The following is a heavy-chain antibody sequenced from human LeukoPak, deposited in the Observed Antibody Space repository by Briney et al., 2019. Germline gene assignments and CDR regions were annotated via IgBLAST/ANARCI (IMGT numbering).Heavy chain of an antibody. Sequence: GGSLRLSCAASGFTFGSYAMSWVRQAPGKGLEWVSAISGSGGSTYYADSVKGRFTISRDNSKNTLYLQMNSLRAEDTAVYYCAKMEYSSGCIDYWGQGTLVTVSS. CDR3: AKMEYSSGCIDY. CDR1: GFTFGSYA. J-gene: IGHJ4*02. D-gene: IGHD6-19*01. V-gene: IGHV3-23*01. CDR2: ISGSGGST.